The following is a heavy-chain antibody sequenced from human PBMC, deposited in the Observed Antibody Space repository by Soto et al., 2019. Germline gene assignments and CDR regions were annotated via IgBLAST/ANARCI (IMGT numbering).Heavy chain of an antibody. D-gene: IGHD2-15*01. V-gene: IGHV3-30*18. CDR1: GFTFSSYG. Sequence: QVQLVESGGGVVQPGRSLRLSCAASGFTFSSYGMHWVRQAPGKGLEWVAVISYDGSNKYYADSVKGRFTITRDNSKNSLYLQMNSLRAEETAVYYCAKDSADWDCSGGICYLGAFDIWGQGTMVTGSS. J-gene: IGHJ3*02. CDR2: ISYDGSNK. CDR3: AKDSADWDCSGGICYLGAFDI.